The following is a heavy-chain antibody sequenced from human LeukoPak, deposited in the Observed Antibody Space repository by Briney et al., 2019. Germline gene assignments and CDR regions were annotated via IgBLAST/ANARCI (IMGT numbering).Heavy chain of an antibody. D-gene: IGHD3-22*01. CDR2: IYYSGST. CDR1: GGSISSSSYY. Sequence: PSETLSLTCTVSGGSISSSSYYWGWIRQPPGKGLEWIGSIYYSGSTYYNPSLKSRVTISVDTSKNQFSLKLSSVTAADTAVYYCARNYYDSSDYYYGMDVWGQGTTVTVSS. V-gene: IGHV4-39*07. J-gene: IGHJ6*02. CDR3: ARNYYDSSDYYYGMDV.